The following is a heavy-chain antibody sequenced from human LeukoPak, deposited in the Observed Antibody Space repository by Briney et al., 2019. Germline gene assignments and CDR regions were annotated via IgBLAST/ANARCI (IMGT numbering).Heavy chain of an antibody. CDR1: GFTFSSYS. J-gene: IGHJ4*02. D-gene: IGHD6-6*01. Sequence: PGGSLRLSCTASGFTFSSYSMNWVRQAPGKGLEWVSYISSSSSTIYYADSVKGRFTISRDNAKNSLYVQMNSLRDEDTAVYYCAREHSSSSGSVSDFWGQGTLVTVSS. CDR3: AREHSSSSGSVSDF. V-gene: IGHV3-48*02. CDR2: ISSSSSTI.